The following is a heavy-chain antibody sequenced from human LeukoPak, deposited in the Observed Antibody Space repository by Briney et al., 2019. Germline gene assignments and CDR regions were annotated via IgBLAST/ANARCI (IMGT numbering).Heavy chain of an antibody. J-gene: IGHJ4*02. CDR2: ISSSGSTI. Sequence: GGSLRLSCAASGFTFSGYWMSWIRQAPGKGLEWVSYISSSGSTIYYADSVKGRFTISRDNAKNSLYLQMNSLRAEDTAVYYCARAPYSSSWYGPYFDYWGQGTLVTVSS. CDR3: ARAPYSSSWYGPYFDY. D-gene: IGHD6-13*01. CDR1: GFTFSGYW. V-gene: IGHV3-11*04.